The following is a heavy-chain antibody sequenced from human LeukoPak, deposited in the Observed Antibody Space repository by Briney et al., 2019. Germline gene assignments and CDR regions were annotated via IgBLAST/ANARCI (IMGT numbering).Heavy chain of an antibody. CDR1: GGSFSGYY. J-gene: IGHJ5*02. V-gene: IGHV4-34*01. CDR3: ARGRFGYYYDSSGYYYWFDP. D-gene: IGHD3-22*01. Sequence: SETLSLTCAVYGGSFSGYYWSWIREPPGKGLEWMGGINHSGSTNYNPSLKRRVTISVDTSKNQFSLKLSSVTAADTAVYYCARGRFGYYYDSSGYYYWFDPWGQGTLVTVSS. CDR2: INHSGST.